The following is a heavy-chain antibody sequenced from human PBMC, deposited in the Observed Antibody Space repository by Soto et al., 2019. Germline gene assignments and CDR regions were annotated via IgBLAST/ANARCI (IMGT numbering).Heavy chain of an antibody. CDR1: GFTFSDHY. J-gene: IGHJ6*03. CDR3: ARDLLESSLVGKTYYYYYYMDV. CDR2: TRNKANSYTT. V-gene: IGHV3-72*01. D-gene: IGHD2-21*01. Sequence: GGSLRLSCAASGFTFSDHYMDWVRQAPGKGLEWVGRTRNKANSYTTEYAASVKGRFTISRDDSKNSLYLQMNSLKTEDTAVYYCARDLLESSLVGKTYYYYYYMDVWGKGTTVTVSS.